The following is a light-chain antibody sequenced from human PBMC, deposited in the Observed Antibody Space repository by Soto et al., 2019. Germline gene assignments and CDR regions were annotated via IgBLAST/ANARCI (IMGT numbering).Light chain of an antibody. CDR2: GAS. V-gene: IGKV3-20*01. J-gene: IGKJ1*01. CDR3: PQYGQT. CDR1: QSVSSSY. Sequence: EIVVTQAPGTLSLSPWERATLSCRASQSVSSSYLAWYQQKPGQAPRLLIYGASRRATGLPNRFSCSTSGTVIPLPSSTLEPAVFSVYYCPQYGQTFGQGTKVDIK.